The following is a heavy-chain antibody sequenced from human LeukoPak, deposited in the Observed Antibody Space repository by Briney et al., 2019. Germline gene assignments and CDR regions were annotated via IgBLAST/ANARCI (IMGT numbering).Heavy chain of an antibody. J-gene: IGHJ4*02. CDR3: ASWVAAAGTNY. Sequence: GGSLRLSCAASGFTFSSYSMNWVRQAPGKGPEWVSSISSSSSYIYYADSVKGRFTISRDNAKNSLYLQMNSLRAEDTAVYYCASWVAAAGTNYWGQGTLVTVSS. CDR1: GFTFSSYS. CDR2: ISSSSSYI. D-gene: IGHD6-13*01. V-gene: IGHV3-21*01.